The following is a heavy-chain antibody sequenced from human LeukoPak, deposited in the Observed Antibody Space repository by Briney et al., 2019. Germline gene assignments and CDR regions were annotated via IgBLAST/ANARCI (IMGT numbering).Heavy chain of an antibody. Sequence: PGGSLRLSCEASGFTFISYAMNWVRQAPGKGLEWVSAISGSGATTYYADSVKGRFTISRDNSKNTLYLQINSLKAEDTAVYYCAKLRSNNWYRDGLDIWGQGTMVTVSS. D-gene: IGHD1-20*01. CDR1: GFTFISYA. CDR3: AKLRSNNWYRDGLDI. V-gene: IGHV3-23*01. J-gene: IGHJ3*02. CDR2: ISGSGATT.